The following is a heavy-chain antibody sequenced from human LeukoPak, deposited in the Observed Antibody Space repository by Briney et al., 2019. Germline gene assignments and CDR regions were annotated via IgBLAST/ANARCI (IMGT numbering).Heavy chain of an antibody. CDR2: IYSGGST. V-gene: IGHV3-66*02. CDR3: AKEWCIAAAVLYFFDY. Sequence: GGSLRLSCAPSGFTVSSNYMSWVRPAPGGGLECVSVIYSGGSTYYADSVKGRFTISRDNSKNTLYLQMNSLRAEDTAVYYCAKEWCIAAAVLYFFDYWGQGTLVTVSS. CDR1: GFTVSSNY. J-gene: IGHJ4*02. D-gene: IGHD6-13*01.